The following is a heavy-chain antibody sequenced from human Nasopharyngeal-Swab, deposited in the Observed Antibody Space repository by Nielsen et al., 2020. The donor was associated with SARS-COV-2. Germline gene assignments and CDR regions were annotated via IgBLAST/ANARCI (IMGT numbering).Heavy chain of an antibody. D-gene: IGHD5-24*01. Sequence: SETLSLTCAVYGGSFSGYYWSWIRQPPGKGLEWIGEINHSGSTNYNPSPKSRVTISVDTSKNQFSLKLSSVTAADTAVYYCARLGWLQLPDDYWGQGTLVTVSS. J-gene: IGHJ4*02. CDR2: INHSGST. CDR1: GGSFSGYY. CDR3: ARLGWLQLPDDY. V-gene: IGHV4-34*01.